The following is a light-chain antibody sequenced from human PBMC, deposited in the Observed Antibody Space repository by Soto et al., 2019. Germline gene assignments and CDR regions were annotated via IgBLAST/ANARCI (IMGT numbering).Light chain of an antibody. V-gene: IGKV3-20*01. CDR3: QQYGSSPPIT. CDR1: QSVSSSY. Sequence: EIVLTQPPGTLSLSPGERATLSCRASQSVSSSYLTWYQQKPGQAPRLLIYGASSRATGIPDRFSGSGSGTDFTPTISRLEAEDFAVYYGQQYGSSPPITFGQGTRLEIK. CDR2: GAS. J-gene: IGKJ5*01.